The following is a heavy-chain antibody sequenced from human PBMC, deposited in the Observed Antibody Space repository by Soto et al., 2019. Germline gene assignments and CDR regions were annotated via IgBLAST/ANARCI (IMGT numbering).Heavy chain of an antibody. D-gene: IGHD3-22*01. CDR3: GRGGGLLLLARFFDS. V-gene: IGHV4-34*01. CDR2: INHSGST. CDR1: GGSFSGYY. Sequence: SETLSLTCAVYGGSFSGYYWRWIRQPPGKGLEWIGEINHSGSTNYNPSLKSRGRISVNTAKNQICRKLSDVKAAEKAVNYCGRGGGLLLLARFFDSLGQGTLVTISS. J-gene: IGHJ4*02.